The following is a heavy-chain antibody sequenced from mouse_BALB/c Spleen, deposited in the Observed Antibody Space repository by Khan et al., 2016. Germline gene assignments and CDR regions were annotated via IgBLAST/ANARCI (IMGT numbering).Heavy chain of an antibody. J-gene: IGHJ3*01. CDR1: GFDFSRYW. V-gene: IGHV4-1*02. Sequence: EVKLLESGGGLVQPGGSLKLSCAASGFDFSRYWMSWVRQAPGKGLEWIGEINPDSSTTNYTPSLKDKFIISRDNANNTLYLQMSKVRSEDTALYYCARRGGYFAYWGQGTLVTVSA. D-gene: IGHD2-2*01. CDR3: ARRGGYFAY. CDR2: INPDSSTT.